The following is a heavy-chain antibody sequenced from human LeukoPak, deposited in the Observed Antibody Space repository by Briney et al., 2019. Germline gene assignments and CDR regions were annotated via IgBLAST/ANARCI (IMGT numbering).Heavy chain of an antibody. J-gene: IGHJ6*03. CDR3: ARGPPRGKYYYMDV. V-gene: IGHV3-13*01. Sequence: GGSLRLSCAASGLTFSSFDMHWVRHPTGQGLEWVSTIGTASDTYYPGSVEGRFTLSRDNAKNSLYLQMNSLTAGDSAVYYCARGPPRGKYYYMDVCGKGTTVTASS. D-gene: IGHD1-1*01. CDR1: GLTFSSFD. CDR2: IGTASDT.